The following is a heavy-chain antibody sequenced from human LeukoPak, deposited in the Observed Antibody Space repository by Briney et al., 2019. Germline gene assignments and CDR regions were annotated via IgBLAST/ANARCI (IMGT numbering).Heavy chain of an antibody. CDR2: IIPILGIA. CDR3: ASQADMVRGVIPYFDY. V-gene: IGHV1-69*04. CDR1: GGTFSSYA. D-gene: IGHD3-10*01. Sequence: GASVKVSCKASGGTFSSYAISWVRQAPGQGLEWMGRIIPILGIANYAQKFQGRVTITADKSTSTAYMELSSLRSEDTAVYYCASQADMVRGVIPYFDYWGQGTLVTVSS. J-gene: IGHJ4*02.